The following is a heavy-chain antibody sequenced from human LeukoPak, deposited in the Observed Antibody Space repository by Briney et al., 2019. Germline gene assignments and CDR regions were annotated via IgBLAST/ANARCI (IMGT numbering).Heavy chain of an antibody. J-gene: IGHJ4*02. V-gene: IGHV3-30*02. CDR1: GFTFSSYG. CDR2: IRYDGSNK. CDR3: AKEGLAAAVPFDY. D-gene: IGHD6-13*01. Sequence: GGSLRLSCAASGFTFSSYGMHWVRQAPGKGLEWVAFIRYDGSNKYYADSVKGRFTISRDNSKNTLYLQMNSLRAEDTAVYYCAKEGLAAAVPFDYWGQGTLVTVSS.